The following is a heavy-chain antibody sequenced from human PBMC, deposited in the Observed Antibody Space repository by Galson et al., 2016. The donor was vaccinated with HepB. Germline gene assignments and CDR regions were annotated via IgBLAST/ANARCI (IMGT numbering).Heavy chain of an antibody. Sequence: SLRLSCAASGFTFSGYYMRWIRQAPGKGLEWISYISSSGSSIDYADSVKGRFTISRDNAKNSLYLQMNSLRADDTAMYYCARDPLALVVPSGITWGQGTLVSVSS. V-gene: IGHV3-11*01. D-gene: IGHD2-2*01. CDR3: ARDPLALVVPSGIT. CDR2: ISSSGSSI. CDR1: GFTFSGYY. J-gene: IGHJ4*02.